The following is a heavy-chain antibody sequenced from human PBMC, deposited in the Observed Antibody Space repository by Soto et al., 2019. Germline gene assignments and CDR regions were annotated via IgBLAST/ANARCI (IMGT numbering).Heavy chain of an antibody. D-gene: IGHD2-15*01. Sequence: EVQPVESGGGLVKPGGSLRLSCAASGFTFSRYSMNWVRQAPGKGLEWVSSISSSSSYTYYADSVKGRFTISRDNAKNSLYLQMNSLRAEDTAVYYCARDRLVAATSAPPYYYFGMDVWGQGTTVTVSS. CDR2: ISSSSSYT. V-gene: IGHV3-21*01. J-gene: IGHJ6*02. CDR1: GFTFSRYS. CDR3: ARDRLVAATSAPPYYYFGMDV.